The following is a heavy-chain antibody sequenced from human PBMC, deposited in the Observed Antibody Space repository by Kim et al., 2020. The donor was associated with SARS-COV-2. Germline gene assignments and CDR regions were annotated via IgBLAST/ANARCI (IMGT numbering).Heavy chain of an antibody. D-gene: IGHD6-19*01. Sequence: ASVKVSCKASGGTFSSYTISWVRQAPGQGLEWMGRIIPILGIANYAQKFQGRVTITADKSTSTAYMELSSLRSEDTAVYYCARAPSKYSSVDYWGQGTLVTVSS. CDR3: ARAPSKYSSVDY. CDR1: GGTFSSYT. CDR2: IIPILGIA. V-gene: IGHV1-69*02. J-gene: IGHJ4*02.